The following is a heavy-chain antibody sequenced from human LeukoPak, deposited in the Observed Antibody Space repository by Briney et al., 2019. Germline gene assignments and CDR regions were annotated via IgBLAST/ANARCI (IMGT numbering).Heavy chain of an antibody. CDR1: GGSISSGGYS. CDR3: ARASAGVPDYYMDV. V-gene: IGHV4-31*03. J-gene: IGHJ6*03. Sequence: PSQTLSLTCTVSGGSISSGGYSWSWIRQHPGKGLEWIGYIYYSGSTYYNPSLKSRVTISVDTSKNQFSLKLSSVTAADTAVYYCARASAGVPDYYMDVWGKGTTVTVSS. D-gene: IGHD2-8*01. CDR2: IYYSGST.